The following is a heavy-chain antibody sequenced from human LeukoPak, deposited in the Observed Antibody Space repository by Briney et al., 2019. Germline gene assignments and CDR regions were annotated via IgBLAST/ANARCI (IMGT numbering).Heavy chain of an antibody. V-gene: IGHV4-39*01. J-gene: IGHJ4*02. CDR2: IYYSGST. CDR3: ARYSGDSFDY. CDR1: GGSISSSSYY. D-gene: IGHD3-10*01. Sequence: SETLSLTCTVSGGSISSSSYYWGWIRQPPGKGLEWIGSIYYSGSTYYNPSLKSRVTISVDTSKNQFSLKLSPVTAADTAVYYCARYSGDSFDYWGQGTLVTVSS.